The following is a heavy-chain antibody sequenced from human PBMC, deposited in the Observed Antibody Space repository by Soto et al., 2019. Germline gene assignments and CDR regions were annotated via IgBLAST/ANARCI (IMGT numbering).Heavy chain of an antibody. Sequence: PGESLKISCKGSGYSFTSYWIGWVRQMPGKGLEWMGIIYPGDSDTRYSPSFQGQVTISADKSISTAYLQWSSLKASDTAMNYCATLSPYCSGGSCYYRYWGQGTLVTVSS. J-gene: IGHJ4*02. D-gene: IGHD2-15*01. CDR2: IYPGDSDT. CDR3: ATLSPYCSGGSCYYRY. CDR1: GYSFTSYW. V-gene: IGHV5-51*01.